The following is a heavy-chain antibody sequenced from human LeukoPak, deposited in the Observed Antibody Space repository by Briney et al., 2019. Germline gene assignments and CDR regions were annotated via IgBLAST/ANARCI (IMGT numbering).Heavy chain of an antibody. CDR2: IYTSGST. V-gene: IGHV4-4*07. CDR3: ASSYSSSSGLVFDY. J-gene: IGHJ4*02. D-gene: IGHD6-6*01. CDR1: GGSISSYY. Sequence: PSETLSLTCTVYGGSISSYYWSWIRQPAGKGLEWIGRIYTSGSTNYNPSLKSRVTMSVDTSKNQFSLKLSSVTAADTAVYYCASSYSSSSGLVFDYWGQGTLVTVSS.